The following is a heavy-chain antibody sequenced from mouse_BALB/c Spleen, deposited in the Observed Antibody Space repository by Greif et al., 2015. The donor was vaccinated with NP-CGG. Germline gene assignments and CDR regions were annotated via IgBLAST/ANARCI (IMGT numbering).Heavy chain of an antibody. CDR2: ILPGSGSI. V-gene: IGHV1-9*01. D-gene: IGHD2-14*01. Sequence: VKLQESGAELMKPGASVKISCKATGYTFSSYWIEWVKQRPGHGLEWIGEILPGSGSINYNEKFKGKATFTADTSSNTAYIQLSSLTSEDSAVYYCARTRRYDEMDYWGQGTSVTVSS. CDR3: ARTRRYDEMDY. J-gene: IGHJ4*01. CDR1: GYTFSSYW.